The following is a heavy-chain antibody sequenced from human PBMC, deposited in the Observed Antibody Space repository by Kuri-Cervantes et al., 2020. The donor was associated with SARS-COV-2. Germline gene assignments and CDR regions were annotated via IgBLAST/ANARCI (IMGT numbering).Heavy chain of an antibody. V-gene: IGHV1-69*13. D-gene: IGHD1-20*01. Sequence: SVKVSCKASGYTFTGYYMHWVRQAPGQGLEWMGGIIPAFGSTNYAQKFQGRVTITADESTNTAYMELNNMRSEDSAVYFCAFLRGSITGTTGWFDPWGQGTLVTVSS. CDR3: AFLRGSITGTTGWFDP. J-gene: IGHJ5*02. CDR1: GYTFTGYY. CDR2: IIPAFGST.